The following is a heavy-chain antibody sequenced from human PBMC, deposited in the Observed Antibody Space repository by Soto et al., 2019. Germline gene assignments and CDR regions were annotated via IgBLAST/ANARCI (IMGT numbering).Heavy chain of an antibody. D-gene: IGHD3-22*01. V-gene: IGHV3-53*01. CDR2: VYSGGST. CDR3: ATKYDSTAGGAFDI. Sequence: EVPLVESGGGLIQPGGSLRLSCSGSGFTVSSNYMNWVRLAPGKGLEWVSVVYSGGSTYYADSVKGRFSISRDNSKNALYVQMNSMRAEDSAVNYCATKYDSTAGGAFDIWGQGTMVTVSS. CDR1: GFTVSSNY. J-gene: IGHJ3*02.